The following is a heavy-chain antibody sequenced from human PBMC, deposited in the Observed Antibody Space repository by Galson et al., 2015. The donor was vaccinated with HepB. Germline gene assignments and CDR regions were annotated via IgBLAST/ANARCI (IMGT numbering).Heavy chain of an antibody. CDR2: VGGNRGSR. D-gene: IGHD5-18*01. J-gene: IGHJ4*02. V-gene: IGHV3-64D*06. CDR3: VKGSDGMVTSRSYFDD. CDR1: GFTFSTYA. Sequence: SLRLSCAASGFTFSTYAIHWVRQAPGKRLQFVPGVGGNRGSRFYGDSVKGRFTVSRDNSKNTVDLQMSSLILEDTAVYYCVKGSDGMVTSRSYFDDWGQGTLVTVSS.